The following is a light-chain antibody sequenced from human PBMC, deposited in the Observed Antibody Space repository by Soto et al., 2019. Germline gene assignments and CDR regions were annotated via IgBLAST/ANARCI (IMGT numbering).Light chain of an antibody. CDR1: QSVNSY. Sequence: EIVLTQSPATLSLSPGERATLSCRASQSVNSYLGWYQQKPGQAPRLLIYDASNRATGIPARFSGSGSGTDFTLTISSLEPEDFVVYYCQQRNDWRRGTFGQGTRLEIK. J-gene: IGKJ5*01. CDR2: DAS. V-gene: IGKV3-11*01. CDR3: QQRNDWRRGT.